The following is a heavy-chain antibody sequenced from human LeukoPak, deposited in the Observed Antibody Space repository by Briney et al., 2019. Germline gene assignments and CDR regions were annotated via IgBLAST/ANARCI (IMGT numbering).Heavy chain of an antibody. V-gene: IGHV5-51*04. CDR1: GYSFTSYW. D-gene: IGHD5-18*01. Sequence: EALKISCKGSGYSFTSYWIGWVRQMPGKGLELMWIIYPGDSDTRYSPPFQGQVTISADKPISPAYLQWSSLKASDTAMYYCARSVDTAMGNWFDPWGQGTLVTVSS. CDR3: ARSVDTAMGNWFDP. J-gene: IGHJ5*02. CDR2: IYPGDSDT.